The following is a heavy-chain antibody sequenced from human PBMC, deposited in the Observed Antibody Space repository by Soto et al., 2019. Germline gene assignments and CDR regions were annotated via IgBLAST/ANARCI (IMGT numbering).Heavy chain of an antibody. V-gene: IGHV1-3*01. Sequence: ASVKVSCKASGYTFSKYAMQWVRQALGQRPEWMGWINAGNGNTKYSQKFQDRLTITRDTSANTDNKELRSLTIEDTVVFYWARGIWVATAASYYFDPWGQETQVTVS. J-gene: IGHJ5*02. CDR2: INAGNGNT. D-gene: IGHD5-12*01. CDR3: ARGIWVATAASYYFDP. CDR1: GYTFSKYA.